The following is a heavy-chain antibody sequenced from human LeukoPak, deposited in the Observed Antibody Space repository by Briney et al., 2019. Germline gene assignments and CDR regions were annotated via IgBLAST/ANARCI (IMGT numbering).Heavy chain of an antibody. CDR1: GYTFTGYY. D-gene: IGHD3-10*01. CDR2: INPNSGGT. J-gene: IGHJ6*02. CDR3: ARTPVATMVRGGLYYYRLDV. Sequence: ASVRVSFKASGYTFTGYYMHWVRQAPGQGLEWMGWINPNSGGTNYAQKFQSRVTMTTDTSISTAYMELSRLRSDDTAVYYCARTPVATMVRGGLYYYRLDVWGQGTTVTVSS. V-gene: IGHV1-2*02.